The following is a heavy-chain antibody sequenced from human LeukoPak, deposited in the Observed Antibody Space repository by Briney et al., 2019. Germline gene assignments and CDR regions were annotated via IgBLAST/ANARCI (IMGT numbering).Heavy chain of an antibody. J-gene: IGHJ4*02. D-gene: IGHD5-18*01. CDR3: AREDSGYSYVFY. Sequence: ASVKVSCKASGYTFNSYGIIWVRQAPGQGLEWMGWISPYSGDTNYAQKLQGRVTMTTDTSTSTAYMELSRLRSDDTAVYYCAREDSGYSYVFYWGQETLVTVSS. V-gene: IGHV1-18*01. CDR1: GYTFNSYG. CDR2: ISPYSGDT.